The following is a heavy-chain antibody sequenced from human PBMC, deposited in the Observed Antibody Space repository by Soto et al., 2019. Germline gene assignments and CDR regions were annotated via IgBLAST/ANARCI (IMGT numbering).Heavy chain of an antibody. V-gene: IGHV3-48*02. D-gene: IGHD2-15*01. CDR3: AREGWPLLQTGMDV. CDR1: GINFKSFS. CDR2: ISSNNRNI. Sequence: EVQLVESGGGLKQPGGALRISFAASGINFKSFSKNRVRQASGKGLEWVSYISSNNRNINYADSVKGRFLLSRDNDKNSLYLQMHSLRDEDTAVYYCAREGWPLLQTGMDVWGQGTTVTVSS. J-gene: IGHJ6*02.